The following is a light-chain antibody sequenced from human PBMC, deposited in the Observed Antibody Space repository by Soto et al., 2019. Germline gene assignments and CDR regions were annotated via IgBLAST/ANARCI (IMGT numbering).Light chain of an antibody. CDR1: SSDVGGYSY. J-gene: IGLJ3*02. Sequence: QLVLTQPASVSGSPGQSITISCTGTSSDVGGYSYVSWYQQHPGKAPKLIISEVSDRPSGVSNRFSGSKSGNTASLTITGLQPEDEADYYCSSFERSSTRVIGGGTKLTVL. V-gene: IGLV2-14*01. CDR3: SSFERSSTRV. CDR2: EVS.